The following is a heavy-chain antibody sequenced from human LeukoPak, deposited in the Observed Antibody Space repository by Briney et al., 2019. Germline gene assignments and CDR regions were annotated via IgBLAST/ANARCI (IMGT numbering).Heavy chain of an antibody. V-gene: IGHV3-48*02. J-gene: IGHJ4*02. CDR2: ISSGSPTI. CDR3: ARTRGYFDF. Sequence: GRSLRLSCAASGFTFSSYGMNWVRQAPGKGLEWISYISSGSPTIYYADSVKGRFTISRDNAKNSLYLQMNSLRDEDTAVYYCARTRGYFDFWGQGTLVTVSS. CDR1: GFTFSSYG.